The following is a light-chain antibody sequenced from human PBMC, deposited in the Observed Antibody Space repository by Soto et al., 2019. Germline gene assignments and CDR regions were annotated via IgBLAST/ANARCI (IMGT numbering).Light chain of an antibody. CDR1: QSVSSSY. CDR2: GAS. CDR3: QQYGSSPYT. Sequence: EIVLTQSPGTLSLSPGERATLSCRASQSVSSSYLAWYQQKPGQAPRLLIYGASSRATGIPDRFSGSGSGTDLTLNISRLEPEDFAVYYGQQYGSSPYTFGQGTKLEIK. V-gene: IGKV3-20*01. J-gene: IGKJ2*01.